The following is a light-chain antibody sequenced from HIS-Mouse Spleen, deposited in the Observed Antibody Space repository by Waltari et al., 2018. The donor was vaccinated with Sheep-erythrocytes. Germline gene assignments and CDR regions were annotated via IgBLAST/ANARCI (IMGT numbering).Light chain of an antibody. CDR1: RSYVGRYNL. CDR2: EGR. Sequence: QSALTQSASASGSPGQSFTTPCTGTRSYVGRYNLSPGYQQHPGKAPNRMIYEGRKRPSGVSNRFSGSKSGNTASLTISGLQAEDEADYYCCSYACSSTPWVFGGGTKLTVL. V-gene: IGLV2-23*01. J-gene: IGLJ3*02. CDR3: CSYACSSTPWV.